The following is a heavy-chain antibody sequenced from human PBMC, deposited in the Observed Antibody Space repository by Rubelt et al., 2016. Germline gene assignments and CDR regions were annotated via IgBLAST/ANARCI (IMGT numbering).Heavy chain of an antibody. D-gene: IGHD6-19*01. V-gene: IGHV1-18*01. Sequence: QVQLVQSGAEVKKPGSSVKVSCKASGYTFTSYGISWVRQAPGQGLEWMGWINAYNGNTNYAQKLQGRVTMTTDTSTSTAYMELRSLRSDDTAVYYCARDRTWLVPGLDAFDIWGQGIMVTVSS. CDR3: ARDRTWLVPGLDAFDI. CDR2: INAYNGNT. CDR1: GYTFTSYG. J-gene: IGHJ3*02.